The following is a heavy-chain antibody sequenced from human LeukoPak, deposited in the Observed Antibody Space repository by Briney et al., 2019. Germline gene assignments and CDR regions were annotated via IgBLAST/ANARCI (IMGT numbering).Heavy chain of an antibody. CDR3: ARGYYYGSGSIHFDY. V-gene: IGHV4-31*03. D-gene: IGHD3-10*01. J-gene: IGHJ4*02. CDR2: LYYSGST. CDR1: GGSISSGGYY. Sequence: SQILSLTCTVSGGSISSGGYYWSWIRQHPGKGLEWIGYLYYSGSTYYNPSLKSRVTISVDTSKNQFSLKLSSVTAADTAVYYCARGYYYGSGSIHFDYWGQGTLVTVFS.